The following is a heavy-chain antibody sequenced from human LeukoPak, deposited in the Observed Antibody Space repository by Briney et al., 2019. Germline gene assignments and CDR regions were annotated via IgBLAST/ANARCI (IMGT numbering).Heavy chain of an antibody. Sequence: KPGGSLRLSCAASGFTFSDYYMSWIRQAPGKGLEWVSYISSSGSTIYYADSVKGRFTISRDNAKNSLYLQMNSLRAEDTAVYYCARILRFLEWSMDVWGKGTTVTVSS. V-gene: IGHV3-11*01. CDR2: ISSSGSTI. D-gene: IGHD3-3*01. J-gene: IGHJ6*03. CDR1: GFTFSDYY. CDR3: ARILRFLEWSMDV.